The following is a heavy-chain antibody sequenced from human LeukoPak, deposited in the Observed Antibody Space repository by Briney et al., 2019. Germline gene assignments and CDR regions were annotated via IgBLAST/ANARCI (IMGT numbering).Heavy chain of an antibody. J-gene: IGHJ4*02. D-gene: IGHD2-15*01. CDR3: ARQACSGGSCYFDY. Sequence: SQTLSLTCTVSGGSISSGGYYWSWIRQHPGKGLERIGYIYYSGSTYYNPSLKSRVTISVDTSKNRFSLKLSSVTAADTAVYYCARQACSGGSCYFDYWGQGTLVTVSS. CDR1: GGSISSGGYY. V-gene: IGHV4-31*03. CDR2: IYYSGST.